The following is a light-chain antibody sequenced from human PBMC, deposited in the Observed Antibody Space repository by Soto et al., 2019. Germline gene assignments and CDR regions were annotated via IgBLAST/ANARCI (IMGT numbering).Light chain of an antibody. J-gene: IGLJ1*01. CDR1: SSDVGGYNY. Sequence: QSALTQPASVSGSPGQSITISCTGTSSDVGGYNYVSWYQQHPGKAPKLMIYDVSDRPSGVSNRYSGSKSGNTASLTISGLQDEYEADCYCSSYTSSSTRVFGTGTKLTVL. CDR2: DVS. CDR3: SSYTSSSTRV. V-gene: IGLV2-14*01.